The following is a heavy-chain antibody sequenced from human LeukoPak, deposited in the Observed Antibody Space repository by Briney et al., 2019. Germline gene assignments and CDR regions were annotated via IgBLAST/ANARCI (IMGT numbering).Heavy chain of an antibody. Sequence: PSETLSLTCTVSGGSISSYYWSWIRQPPGKGLEWIGYIYYSGSTNYNPSLKSRATISVDTSKNQFSLKLSSVTAADTAVYYCAGDTYYYDSSGYYPLGYWGQGTLVTVSS. V-gene: IGHV4-59*01. CDR3: AGDTYYYDSSGYYPLGY. CDR2: IYYSGST. D-gene: IGHD3-22*01. CDR1: GGSISSYY. J-gene: IGHJ4*02.